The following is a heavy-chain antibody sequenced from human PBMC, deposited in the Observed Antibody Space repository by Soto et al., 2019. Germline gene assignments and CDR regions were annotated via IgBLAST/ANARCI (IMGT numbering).Heavy chain of an antibody. J-gene: IGHJ4*02. CDR3: ATDHIVVVPDARGEHRPLDY. CDR1: GYTLTELS. V-gene: IGHV1-24*01. CDR2: FDPEDGET. Sequence: ASVKVSCKVSGYTLTELSMHWVRQAPGKGLEWMGGFDPEDGETIYAQKFQGRVTMTEDTSTDTAYMELSSLRSEDTAVYYCATDHIVVVPDARGEHRPLDYWGQGTLVTVSS. D-gene: IGHD2-2*01.